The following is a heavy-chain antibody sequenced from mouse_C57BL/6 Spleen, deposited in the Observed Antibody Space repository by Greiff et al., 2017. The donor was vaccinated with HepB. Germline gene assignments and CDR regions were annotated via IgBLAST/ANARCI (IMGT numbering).Heavy chain of an antibody. CDR1: GYTFTDYY. CDR3: AREAVTTSYYFDY. J-gene: IGHJ2*01. V-gene: IGHV1-26*01. Sequence: EVQLQQSGPELVKPGASVKISCKASGYTFTDYYMNWVKQSHGKSLEWIGDINPNNGGTSYNQKFKGKATLTVDKSSSTAYMELRSLTSEDSAVYYCAREAVTTSYYFDYWGQGTTLTVSS. D-gene: IGHD2-2*01. CDR2: INPNNGGT.